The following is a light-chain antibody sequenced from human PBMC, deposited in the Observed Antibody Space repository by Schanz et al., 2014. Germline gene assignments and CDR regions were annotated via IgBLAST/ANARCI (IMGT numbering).Light chain of an antibody. CDR1: SSDVGGYNY. Sequence: QSALTQPASVSGSPGQSITISCTGTSSDVGGYNYVSWYQQHPGKAPKLMLSDFSPRPSGVSNRFSGSKSGNTASLTVSGLQAEDEGDYYCSSYAGSNNLFGGGTKLTAL. CDR2: DFS. V-gene: IGLV2-14*01. J-gene: IGLJ3*02. CDR3: SSYAGSNNL.